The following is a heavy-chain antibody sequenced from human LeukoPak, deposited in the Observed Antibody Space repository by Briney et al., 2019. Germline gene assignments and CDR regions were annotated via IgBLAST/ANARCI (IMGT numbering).Heavy chain of an antibody. Sequence: GGSLRLSCAASGFTFSSYGVHWVRQAPGKGLEWMAVISYDGSNKYYADSVKGRFTISRDNSKNTLYLQMNSLRAEDTAVYYCAKRDTMVFDYWGQGTLVTVSS. V-gene: IGHV3-30*18. CDR3: AKRDTMVFDY. CDR1: GFTFSSYG. CDR2: ISYDGSNK. J-gene: IGHJ4*02. D-gene: IGHD3-10*01.